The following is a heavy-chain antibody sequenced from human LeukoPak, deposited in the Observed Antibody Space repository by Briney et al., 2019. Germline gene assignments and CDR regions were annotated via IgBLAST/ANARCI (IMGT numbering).Heavy chain of an antibody. CDR2: VNPESVGR. CDR1: WYTFTGFY. Sequence: ASVKVSCKASWYTFTGFYMHRVRPAPGPGPEWMGWVNPESVGRNSAQKCQGRVTMTRDRSISTAYMELSRLRSDDTAVYYCAREGVCAGAGEGGSWSDPWGQGTLVTVSS. D-gene: IGHD3-16*01. J-gene: IGHJ5*02. CDR3: AREGVCAGAGEGGSWSDP. V-gene: IGHV1-2*02.